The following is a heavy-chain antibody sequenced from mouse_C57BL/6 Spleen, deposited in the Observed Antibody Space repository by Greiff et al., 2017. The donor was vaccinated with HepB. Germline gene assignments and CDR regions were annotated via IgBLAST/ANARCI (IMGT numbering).Heavy chain of an antibody. D-gene: IGHD4-1*01. Sequence: VQLQQSGAELARPGASVKMSCKASGYTFTSYTMHWVKQRPGQGLEWIGYINPSSGYTKYNQKFKDKATLTADKSSSTAYMQLSSLTSEDSAVYYCARGGNWDVGYGGQGTTLTVSS. J-gene: IGHJ2*01. CDR2: INPSSGYT. V-gene: IGHV1-4*01. CDR3: ARGGNWDVGY. CDR1: GYTFTSYT.